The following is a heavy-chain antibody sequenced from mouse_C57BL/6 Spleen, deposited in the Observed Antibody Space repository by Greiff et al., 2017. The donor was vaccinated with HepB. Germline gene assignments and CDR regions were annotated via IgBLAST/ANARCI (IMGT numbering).Heavy chain of an antibody. D-gene: IGHD2-4*01. CDR2: IRNKANNHAT. Sequence: EVKLVESGGGLVQPGGSMKLSCAASGFTFSDAWMDWVRQSPEKGLEWVAEIRNKANNHATYYAESVKGRFTISRDDSKSSVYLQMNSLRAEDTGIYYCTRRFYYDYDGDYWGQGTTLTVSS. CDR3: TRRFYYDYDGDY. CDR1: GFTFSDAW. V-gene: IGHV6-6*01. J-gene: IGHJ2*01.